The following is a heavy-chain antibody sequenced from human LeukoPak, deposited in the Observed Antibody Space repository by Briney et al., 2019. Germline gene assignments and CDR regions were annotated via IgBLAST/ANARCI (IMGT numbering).Heavy chain of an antibody. CDR1: GFTFDDYA. D-gene: IGHD6-19*01. J-gene: IGHJ5*02. V-gene: IGHV3-23*01. Sequence: GGSLRLSCAASGFTFDDYAMHWVRQAPGKGLEWVSAISGSGGSTYYADSVKGRFTISRDNSKNTLYLQMNSLRAEDTAVYYCAKAVKLTVSVAGPVGWFDPWGQGTLVTVSS. CDR2: ISGSGGST. CDR3: AKAVKLTVSVAGPVGWFDP.